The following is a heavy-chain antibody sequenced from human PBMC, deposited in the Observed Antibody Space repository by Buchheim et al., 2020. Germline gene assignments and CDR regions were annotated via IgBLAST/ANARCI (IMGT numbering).Heavy chain of an antibody. CDR1: GFTFSSYG. Sequence: QVQLVESGGGVVQPGRSLRLSCAASGFTFSSYGMHWVRQAPGKGLEWVAVIWYDGSNKYYADSVKGRFTISRDNPKNTLYLQMNSLRAEDTAVYYCARDLSPDGSGSPPIGYWGQGTL. V-gene: IGHV3-33*01. CDR2: IWYDGSNK. CDR3: ARDLSPDGSGSPPIGY. J-gene: IGHJ4*02. D-gene: IGHD3-10*01.